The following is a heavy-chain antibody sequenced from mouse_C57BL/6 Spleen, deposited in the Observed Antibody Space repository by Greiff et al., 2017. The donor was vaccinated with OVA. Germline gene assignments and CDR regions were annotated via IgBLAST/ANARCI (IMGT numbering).Heavy chain of an antibody. V-gene: IGHV3-1*01. CDR1: GYSITSGYD. CDR3: AREDYGSSYSYFDV. CDR2: ISYSGST. Sequence: VKLMESGPGMVKPSQSLSLTCTVTGYSITSGYDWHWIRHFPGNKLEWMGYISYSGSTNYNPSLKSRISITHDTSKNHFFLKLNSVTTEDTATYYCAREDYGSSYSYFDVWGTGTTVTVSS. J-gene: IGHJ1*03. D-gene: IGHD1-1*01.